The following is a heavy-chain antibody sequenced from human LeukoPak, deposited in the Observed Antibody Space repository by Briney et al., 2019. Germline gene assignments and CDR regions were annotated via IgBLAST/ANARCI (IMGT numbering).Heavy chain of an antibody. V-gene: IGHV1-18*01. Sequence: ASVTVSCKASGYTFTTYGISWVRQAPGQGLAWMGWISADNGNTNYAQKFQGIIIMTTDTSTSTAFMEMKSLKSDDTAVYYCARGSLRFLEWSADYWGQGTLVTVSS. J-gene: IGHJ4*02. CDR3: ARGSLRFLEWSADY. D-gene: IGHD3-3*01. CDR1: GYTFTTYG. CDR2: ISADNGNT.